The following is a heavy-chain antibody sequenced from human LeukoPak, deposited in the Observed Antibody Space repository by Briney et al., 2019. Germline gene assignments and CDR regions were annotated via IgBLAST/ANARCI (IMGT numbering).Heavy chain of an antibody. V-gene: IGHV3-73*01. CDR3: TRPDDYGDY. J-gene: IGHJ4*02. Sequence: GGSLRLSCAASGFTFSGSAMHWVRQASGKGLEWVGRIRSKANSYATAYAASVKGRFTIPRDDSKNTAYLQMNSLKTEDTAVYYCTRPDDYGDYWGQGTLVTVSS. CDR1: GFTFSGSA. CDR2: IRSKANSYAT.